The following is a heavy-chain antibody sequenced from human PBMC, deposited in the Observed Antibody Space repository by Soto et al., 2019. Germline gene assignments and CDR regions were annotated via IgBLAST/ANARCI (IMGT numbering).Heavy chain of an antibody. D-gene: IGHD3-22*01. Sequence: QVQLVQSGAEVKKPGSSVKVSCKASGGTFSSYAISWVRQAPGQGLEWMGGIIPIFGTANYAQKFQARVTITADKSTSTAYMELSSLRSEDTAVYYCASGVYYESSGYPPYWYFDLWGRGTLVTVSS. CDR3: ASGVYYESSGYPPYWYFDL. CDR2: IIPIFGTA. CDR1: GGTFSSYA. V-gene: IGHV1-69*06. J-gene: IGHJ2*01.